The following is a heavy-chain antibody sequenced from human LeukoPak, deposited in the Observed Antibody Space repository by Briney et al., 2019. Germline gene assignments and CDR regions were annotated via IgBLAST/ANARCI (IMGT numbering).Heavy chain of an antibody. D-gene: IGHD3-3*01. CDR2: IDARSGIT. Sequence: GGSLRLSCATSGFTFTIFGINWVRQAPGKGPEWVSYIDARSGITYYADSVQGRFTISRDNAKESVFLQMNRLRVDDTAVYYCARTYDFGRGPPGDAFDNWGQGTPVTVSS. CDR1: GFTFTIFG. CDR3: ARTYDFGRGPPGDAFDN. J-gene: IGHJ3*02. V-gene: IGHV3-48*01.